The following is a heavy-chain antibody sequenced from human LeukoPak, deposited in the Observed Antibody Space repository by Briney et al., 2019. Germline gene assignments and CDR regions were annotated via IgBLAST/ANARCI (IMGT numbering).Heavy chain of an antibody. J-gene: IGHJ4*02. CDR2: IYPGDSDT. CDR1: GYSFTNYW. CDR3: ARLGPCSSGWYYFDY. Sequence: GESLKIYCKGSGYSFTNYWIGWVRQMPGKGLESMVIIYPGDSDTRYSPSFQGQVTISADKSISTAYLQWSSLKASDTAMYYCARLGPCSSGWYYFDYWGQGTLVTVSS. D-gene: IGHD6-19*01. V-gene: IGHV5-51*01.